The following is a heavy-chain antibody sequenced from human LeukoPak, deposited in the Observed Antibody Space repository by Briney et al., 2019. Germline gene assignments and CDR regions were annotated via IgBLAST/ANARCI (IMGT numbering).Heavy chain of an antibody. Sequence: PSETLSLTCTVSGGSISSYYWSWIRQPAGKGLEWIGRIYTSGSTNYNPSLKSRVTMSVDTSKNQFSLKLSSVTAADTAVYYCARDMDDSSGYYHYYFDYWGQGTLVTVSS. V-gene: IGHV4-4*07. J-gene: IGHJ4*02. CDR2: IYTSGST. CDR1: GGSISSYY. CDR3: ARDMDDSSGYYHYYFDY. D-gene: IGHD3-22*01.